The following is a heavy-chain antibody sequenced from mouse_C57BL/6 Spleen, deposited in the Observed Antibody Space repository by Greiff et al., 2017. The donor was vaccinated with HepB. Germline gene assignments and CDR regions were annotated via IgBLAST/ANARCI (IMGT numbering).Heavy chain of an antibody. V-gene: IGHV5-9-1*02. CDR3: TRECYGSSYEAMDY. J-gene: IGHJ4*01. Sequence: EVQLVESGEGLVKPGGSLKLSCAASGFTFSSYAMSWVRQTPEKRLEWVAYISSGGDYIYYADTVKGRFTISRDNARNTLYLQMSSLKSEDTAMYYCTRECYGSSYEAMDYWGQGTSVTVSS. D-gene: IGHD1-1*01. CDR2: ISSGGDYI. CDR1: GFTFSSYA.